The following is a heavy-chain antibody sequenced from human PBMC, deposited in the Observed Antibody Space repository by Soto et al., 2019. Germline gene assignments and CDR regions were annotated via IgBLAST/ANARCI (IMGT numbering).Heavy chain of an antibody. CDR1: DFILSDAW. J-gene: IGHJ4*02. D-gene: IGHD3-22*01. Sequence: EVQLEESGGGLIKPXESLTLSCAASDFILSDAWMKWVRQAPGKGLEWVGRIKSKAHGGTTDYAAPLKGRFTILRXDSXXXXYLQMNSLQTEDTAMYYCASYRDSSGLRRYNYWGQGALVTVSS. CDR3: ASYRDSSGLRRYNY. V-gene: IGHV3-15*07. CDR2: IKSKAHGGTT.